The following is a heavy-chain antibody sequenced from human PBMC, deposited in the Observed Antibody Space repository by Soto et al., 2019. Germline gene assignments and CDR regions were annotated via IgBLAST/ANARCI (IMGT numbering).Heavy chain of an antibody. CDR2: IYHSGST. CDR1: GGSISSGGYS. CDR3: AREVVTPEDYYYGMDV. Sequence: SETLSLTCAVSGGSISSGGYSWSWIRHPPGKGLEWIGYIYHSGSTYYNPSLKSRVTISVDRSKNQFSLKLSSVTAADTAVYYCAREVVTPEDYYYGMDVWGQGTTVTVSS. V-gene: IGHV4-30-2*01. J-gene: IGHJ6*02. D-gene: IGHD2-21*02.